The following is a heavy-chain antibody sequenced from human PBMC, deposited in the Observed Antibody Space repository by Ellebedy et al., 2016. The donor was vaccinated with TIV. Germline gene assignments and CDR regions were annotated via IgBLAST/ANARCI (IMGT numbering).Heavy chain of an antibody. V-gene: IGHV3-7*01. CDR3: ARDQWLGRAYYFDY. CDR2: IKQDGSEK. D-gene: IGHD6-19*01. J-gene: IGHJ4*02. CDR1: GFTFSNYW. Sequence: GGSLRLSCAASGFTFSNYWMTWVRQAPGKGLEWVANIKQDGSEKYYVDSVKGRFSISRDNAKNSLYLQMNSLTDEDTAVYYCARDQWLGRAYYFDYWGRGTLVTVSS.